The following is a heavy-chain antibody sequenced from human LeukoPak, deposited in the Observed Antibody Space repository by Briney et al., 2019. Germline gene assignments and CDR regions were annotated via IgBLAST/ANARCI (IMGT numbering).Heavy chain of an antibody. Sequence: SETLSLTCAVYGGSFSGYYWSWIRQPPGKGLEWIGEINHSGSTYYNPSLKSRVTISVDTSKNQFSLKLSSVTAADTAVYYCARFTYYYGSGSYYNGGNWFDPWGQGTLVTVSS. CDR1: GGSFSGYY. D-gene: IGHD3-10*01. V-gene: IGHV4-34*01. J-gene: IGHJ5*02. CDR3: ARFTYYYGSGSYYNGGNWFDP. CDR2: INHSGST.